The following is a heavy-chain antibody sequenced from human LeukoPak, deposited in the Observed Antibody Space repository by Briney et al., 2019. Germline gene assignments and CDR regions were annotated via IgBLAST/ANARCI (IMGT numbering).Heavy chain of an antibody. V-gene: IGHV1-18*01. CDR1: GYSFTSYG. CDR3: ARGMGYSYGHPQGAFDI. CDR2: MSAYNGKT. J-gene: IGHJ3*02. Sequence: ASVKVSCKASGYSFTSYGVNWVRQAPGQGLEWMGWMSAYNGKTNYAHSLQGRVTVTADTSTSTAYMELRSLRSEDTAVYYCARGMGYSYGHPQGAFDIWGQGTMVTVSS. D-gene: IGHD5-18*01.